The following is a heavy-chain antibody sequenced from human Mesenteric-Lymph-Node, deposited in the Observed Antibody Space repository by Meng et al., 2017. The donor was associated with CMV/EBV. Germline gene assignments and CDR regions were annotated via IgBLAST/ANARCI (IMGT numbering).Heavy chain of an antibody. J-gene: IGHJ5*02. D-gene: IGHD6-13*01. V-gene: IGHV5-51*01. CDR3: ARHRGRSSWYEWGNWFDP. CDR2: IYPGDSDT. CDR1: FSSYS. Sequence: FSSYSIGWVRQMPGKCLEWMGLIYPGDSDTRYSPSFQGQVTISADKSISTAYLQWSSLKASDTAMYYCARHRGRSSWYEWGNWFDPWGQGTLVTVSS.